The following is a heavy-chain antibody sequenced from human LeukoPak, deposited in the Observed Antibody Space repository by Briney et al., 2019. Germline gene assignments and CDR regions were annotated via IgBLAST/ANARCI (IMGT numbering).Heavy chain of an antibody. CDR2: INTDGSNT. CDR1: GFIFSTYG. V-gene: IGHV3-74*01. CDR3: ARAEDCSSTSCPRAFDI. J-gene: IGHJ3*02. D-gene: IGHD2-2*01. Sequence: GGSLRLSCAASGFIFSTYGMHWVRQAPGKGLVWVSRINTDGSNTNYADSVKGRFTISRDNAENTLYLQMNSLRVEDTAVYYCARAEDCSSTSCPRAFDIWGQGTMVTVSS.